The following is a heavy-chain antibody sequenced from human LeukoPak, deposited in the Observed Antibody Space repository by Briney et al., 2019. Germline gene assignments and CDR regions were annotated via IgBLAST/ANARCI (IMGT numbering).Heavy chain of an antibody. J-gene: IGHJ4*02. CDR1: GFTFSDYY. Sequence: PGGSLRLSCAASGFTFSDYYMSWIREAPGKGLEWASYISNSGSPIYYADSVKGRFTISRDNAKNSLYLQMNSLRAEDTAVYYCARQSDSSGYYQLSILDYWGQGTLVTVSS. V-gene: IGHV3-11*01. CDR2: ISNSGSPI. D-gene: IGHD3-22*01. CDR3: ARQSDSSGYYQLSILDY.